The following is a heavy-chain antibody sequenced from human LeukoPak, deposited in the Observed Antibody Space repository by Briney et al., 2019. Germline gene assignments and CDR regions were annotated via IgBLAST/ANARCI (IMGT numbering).Heavy chain of an antibody. CDR2: IDPSDSYT. V-gene: IGHV5-10-1*01. CDR1: GYSFTSYW. D-gene: IGHD3-22*01. CDR3: ARSPSYYYDSSGYYYAPFGY. Sequence: GESLQISCQGSGYSFTSYWISWVRQMPGKGLEWMGRIDPSDSYTNYSPSFQGHVTISADKSISTAYLQWSSLKASDTAMYYCARSPSYYYDSSGYYYAPFGYWGQGTLVTVSS. J-gene: IGHJ4*02.